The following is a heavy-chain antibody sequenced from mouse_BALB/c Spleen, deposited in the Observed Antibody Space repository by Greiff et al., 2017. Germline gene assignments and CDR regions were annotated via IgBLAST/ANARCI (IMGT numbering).Heavy chain of an antibody. CDR2: ISYSGST. CDR1: GDSITSGY. D-gene: IGHD1-1*01. CDR3: AFITTVVSRSYFDY. J-gene: IGHJ2*01. Sequence: EVKLMESGPSLVKPSQTLSLTCSVTGDSITSGYWNWIRKFPGNKLEYMGYISYSGSTYYNPSLKSRISITRDTSKNQYYLQLNSVTTEDTATYYCAFITTVVSRSYFDYWGQGTTLTVSA. V-gene: IGHV3-8*02.